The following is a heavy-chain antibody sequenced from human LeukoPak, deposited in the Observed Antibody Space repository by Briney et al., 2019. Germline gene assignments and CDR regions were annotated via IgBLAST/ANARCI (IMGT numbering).Heavy chain of an antibody. CDR2: IKQDGGET. V-gene: IGHV3-7*05. D-gene: IGHD2-15*01. J-gene: IGHJ4*02. CDR1: GFTFSDYY. CDR3: ARYCSGGACYSFDY. Sequence: PGGSLRLSCAASGFTFSDYYMSWIRQAPGKGLEWVANIKQDGGETYYVDSVKGRFTISRDNAKNSLYLQMNSLRAEDTAVYYCARYCSGGACYSFDYWGQGTLVTVSS.